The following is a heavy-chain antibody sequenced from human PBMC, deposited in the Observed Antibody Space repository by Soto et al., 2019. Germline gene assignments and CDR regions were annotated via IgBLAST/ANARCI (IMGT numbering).Heavy chain of an antibody. V-gene: IGHV1-69*12. J-gene: IGHJ6*02. CDR2: INPIFGTA. CDR1: GGTFSSYA. CDR3: ARDQDVSNSHGMDV. D-gene: IGHD4-4*01. Sequence: QVQLVQSGAEVKKPGSSVKVSCKASGGTFSSYAISWVRQAPGQGLEWMGGINPIFGTANYAQKFQCRVTLTADQSTRTAYMELSSLTSEDTAVHYWARDQDVSNSHGMDVWGQGTTVTVSS.